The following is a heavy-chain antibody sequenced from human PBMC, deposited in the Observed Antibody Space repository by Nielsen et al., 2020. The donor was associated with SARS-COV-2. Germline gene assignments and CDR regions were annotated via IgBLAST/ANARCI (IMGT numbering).Heavy chain of an antibody. Sequence: ASVKVSCKASGYTFTSYDINWVRQATGQGLEWMGIINPSGGSTSYAQKFQGRVTMTRDTSTSTVYMELSSLRSEDTAVYYCARSNGDYSDWYFDLWGRGTLVTVSS. CDR3: ARSNGDYSDWYFDL. V-gene: IGHV1-46*01. J-gene: IGHJ2*01. D-gene: IGHD4-17*01. CDR2: INPSGGST. CDR1: GYTFTSYD.